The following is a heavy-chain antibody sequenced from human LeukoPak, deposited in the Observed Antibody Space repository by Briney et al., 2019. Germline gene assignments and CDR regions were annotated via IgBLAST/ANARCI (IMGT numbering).Heavy chain of an antibody. Sequence: SETLSLTCTVSGGSISSYYWSWIRQPPGKGLEWIGYIYYSGSTNYNPSLKSRVTISVDTSKNQFSLKLSSVTAADAAVYYCARGIDGSGSYYYYYYYMDVWGKGTTVTVSS. CDR2: IYYSGST. CDR3: ARGIDGSGSYYYYYYYMDV. CDR1: GGSISSYY. D-gene: IGHD3-10*01. J-gene: IGHJ6*03. V-gene: IGHV4-59*01.